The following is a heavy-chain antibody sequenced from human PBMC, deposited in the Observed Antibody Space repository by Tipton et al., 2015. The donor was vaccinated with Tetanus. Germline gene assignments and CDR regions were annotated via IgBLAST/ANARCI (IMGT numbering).Heavy chain of an antibody. Sequence: GLVKPSETLSLTCAVYGGSFSGYYWSWIRQPPGKGLEWIGEINHSGSTNYNPSLKSRVTISVDTSKNQFSLKLSSVTAADTAVYYCARACLSSSSAKVDYWGQGTLVTVSS. J-gene: IGHJ4*02. CDR2: INHSGST. V-gene: IGHV4-34*01. CDR3: ARACLSSSSAKVDY. D-gene: IGHD6-6*01. CDR1: GGSFSGYY.